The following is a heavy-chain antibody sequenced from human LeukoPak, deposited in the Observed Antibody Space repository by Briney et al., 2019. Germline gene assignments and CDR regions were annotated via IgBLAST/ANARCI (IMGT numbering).Heavy chain of an antibody. CDR3: ARRRWELGSFAY. CDR2: IHYTGST. Sequence: PSETLSLTCTVSGGSIRSDSYYWAWIRQPPGKGLEWIGTIHYTGSTYYNPSFKSRVTISVDTSKNQFSLKLSSVTAADTAVFYCARRRWELGSFAYWGQGILVTVSS. CDR1: GGSIRSDSYY. D-gene: IGHD1-26*01. V-gene: IGHV4-39*01. J-gene: IGHJ4*02.